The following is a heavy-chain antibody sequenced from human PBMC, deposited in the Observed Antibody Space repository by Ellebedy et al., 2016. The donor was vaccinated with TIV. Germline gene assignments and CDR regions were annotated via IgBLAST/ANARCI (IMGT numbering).Heavy chain of an antibody. CDR3: AREDIVVVGAQGFDY. Sequence: GGSLRLSXAASGFTFSSYSMNWVRQAPGKGLEWVSSISSSSSYIYYADSVKGRFTISRDNAKNSLYLQMNSLRAEDTAVYYCAREDIVVVGAQGFDYWGQGTLVTVSS. J-gene: IGHJ4*02. D-gene: IGHD2-2*01. CDR1: GFTFSSYS. CDR2: ISSSSSYI. V-gene: IGHV3-21*01.